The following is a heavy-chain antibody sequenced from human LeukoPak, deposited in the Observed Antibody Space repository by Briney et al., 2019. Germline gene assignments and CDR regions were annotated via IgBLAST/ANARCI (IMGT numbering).Heavy chain of an antibody. D-gene: IGHD6-13*01. CDR1: VFTFSSYS. CDR3: ARGLVLVPIYNWFDP. Sequence: QAGGSLRLSCAASVFTFSSYSMNWVRQAPWKGLEWVAVISYDGSNKYYADSVKGRFTISRDNSKNTLYLQMNSLRAEDTAVYYCARGLVLVPIYNWFDPWGQGTLVTVSS. V-gene: IGHV3-30*19. J-gene: IGHJ5*02. CDR2: ISYDGSNK.